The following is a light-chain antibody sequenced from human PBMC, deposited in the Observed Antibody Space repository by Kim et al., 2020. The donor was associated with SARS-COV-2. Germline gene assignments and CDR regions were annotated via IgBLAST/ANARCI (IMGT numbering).Light chain of an antibody. V-gene: IGKV3-20*01. CDR2: GAS. CDR3: LQYVDSPYT. Sequence: SAGDRLPVSCRASQSVSIGALAGYRQKPGQAPRLLIYGASSRATGIPDRFSGSGSGTDFTLTISRLEPEDFAVFYCLQYVDSPYTFGQGTKLEI. CDR1: QSVSIGA. J-gene: IGKJ2*01.